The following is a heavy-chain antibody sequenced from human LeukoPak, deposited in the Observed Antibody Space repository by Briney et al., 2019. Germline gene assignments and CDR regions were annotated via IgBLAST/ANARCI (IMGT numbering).Heavy chain of an antibody. Sequence: GGSLRLSCAASGFTFSSYGMSWVRQAPGKGLEWVSAISSNGGSTYYANSVKGRFTISRDNSKNTLYLQMGSLRAEDMAVYYCAREHPLYSHGAFDIWGQGTMVTVSS. CDR2: ISSNGGST. CDR1: GFTFSSYG. CDR3: AREHPLYSHGAFDI. J-gene: IGHJ3*02. V-gene: IGHV3-64*01. D-gene: IGHD1-26*01.